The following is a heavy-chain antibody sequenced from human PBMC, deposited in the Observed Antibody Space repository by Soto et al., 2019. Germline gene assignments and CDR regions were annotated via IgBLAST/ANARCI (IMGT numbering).Heavy chain of an antibody. CDR3: AREVAEDYDSSGFDAFDI. CDR2: IIPILGIA. J-gene: IGHJ3*02. Sequence: KVSCKASGGTFSSYTISWVRQAPGQGLEWMGRIIPILGIANYAQKFQGRVTITADKSTSTAYMELSSLRSEDTAVYYCAREVAEDYDSSGFDAFDIWGQGTMVTVSS. CDR1: GGTFSSYT. V-gene: IGHV1-69*04. D-gene: IGHD3-22*01.